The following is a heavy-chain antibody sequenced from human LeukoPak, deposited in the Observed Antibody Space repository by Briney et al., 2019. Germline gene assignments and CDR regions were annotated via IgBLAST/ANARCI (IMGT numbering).Heavy chain of an antibody. CDR1: GYSISSDNY. D-gene: IGHD6-13*01. V-gene: IGHV4-38-2*01. Sequence: SETLSLTCAVSGYSISSDNYWGWIRQLPERGLERIGSIHHTGNTYYNPSLKSRVTILVDTSKNQFSLRLSSVTAADTAVYYCARRLGVAASAYDYWGQGAVVTVSS. J-gene: IGHJ4*02. CDR2: IHHTGNT. CDR3: ARRLGVAASAYDY.